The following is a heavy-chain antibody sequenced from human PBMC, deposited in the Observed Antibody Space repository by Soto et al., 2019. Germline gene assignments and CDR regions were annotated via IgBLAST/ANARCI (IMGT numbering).Heavy chain of an antibody. CDR1: GGTFSSNA. CDR3: ARAKFRSGLRFLEWISHHHSHYDMDV. V-gene: IGHV1-69*06. J-gene: IGHJ6*02. Sequence: QVQLVQSGAEVKKPGSSVKVSCKASGGTFSSNAINWVRQAPGQGLEWMGGSIPGLGTVDYAQNFQGRLTNTADKSMETAYMDLSSLRPEDTAVYYCARAKFRSGLRFLEWISHHHSHYDMDVWGQGTTVTVSS. CDR2: SIPGLGTV. D-gene: IGHD3-3*01.